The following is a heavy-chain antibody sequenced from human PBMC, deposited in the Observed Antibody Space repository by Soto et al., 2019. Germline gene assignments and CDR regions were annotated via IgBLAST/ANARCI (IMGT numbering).Heavy chain of an antibody. D-gene: IGHD3-10*01. CDR2: IYYSGST. CDR1: GGSXXXXX. CDR3: ARHNYGSGSTYFDY. Sequence: SETLSLTCTVSGGSXXXXXXXXXXXXPGKGLEWIGYIYYSGSTNYNPSLKSRVTISVDTSKNQFSLKLNSMTAADTAVYYCARHNYGSGSTYFDYWGQGTLVTVSS. J-gene: IGHJ4*02. V-gene: IGHV4-59*08.